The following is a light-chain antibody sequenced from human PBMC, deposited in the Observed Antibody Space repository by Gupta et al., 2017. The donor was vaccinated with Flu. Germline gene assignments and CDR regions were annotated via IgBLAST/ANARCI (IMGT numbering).Light chain of an antibody. CDR3: QQAYDTPIT. CDR2: AAT. J-gene: IGKJ4*01. CDR1: QSISTY. Sequence: IQMTQSPSSLFASVGDSVIISCRASQSISTYLNWYHQKSGQAPKLLIYAATNLQSGVPSRFSGSGSGTDFTLTINSLQPDDFGTYYCQQAYDTPITFGGGTKVE. V-gene: IGKV1-39*01.